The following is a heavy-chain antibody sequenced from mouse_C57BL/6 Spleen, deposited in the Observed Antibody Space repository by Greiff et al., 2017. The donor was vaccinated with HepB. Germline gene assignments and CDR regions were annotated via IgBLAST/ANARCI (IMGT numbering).Heavy chain of an antibody. CDR1: GYTFTSYW. J-gene: IGHJ2*01. Sequence: VQLQQPGAELVKPGASVKLSCKASGYTFTSYWMQWVKQRPGQGLEWIGEIDPSDSYTNYNQKFKGKATLTVDTSSSTAYMQLSSLTSEDSAVYYCAFPYSNYEDYWGQGTTLTVSS. CDR3: AFPYSNYEDY. CDR2: IDPSDSYT. V-gene: IGHV1-50*01. D-gene: IGHD2-5*01.